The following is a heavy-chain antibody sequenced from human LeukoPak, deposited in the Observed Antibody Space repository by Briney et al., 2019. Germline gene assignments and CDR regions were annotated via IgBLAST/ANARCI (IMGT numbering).Heavy chain of an antibody. CDR3: ARGGGWLRWLQLLGGFDY. V-gene: IGHV4-34*01. J-gene: IGHJ4*02. CDR2: INHSGST. Sequence: SETLSLTCAVYGGSFSGYYWSWIRQPPGEGLEWIGEINHSGSTNYNPSLKSRVTISVDTSKNQFSLKLSSVTAADTAVYYCARGGGWLRWLQLLGGFDYWGQGTLVTVSS. D-gene: IGHD5-24*01. CDR1: GGSFSGYY.